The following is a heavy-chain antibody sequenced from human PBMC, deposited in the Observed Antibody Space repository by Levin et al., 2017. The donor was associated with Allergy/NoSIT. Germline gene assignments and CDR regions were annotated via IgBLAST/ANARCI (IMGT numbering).Heavy chain of an antibody. D-gene: IGHD2-2*01. CDR3: ASPGPSGGYCSSTSCYEDY. Sequence: GASVKVSCKASGYTFTGYYMHWVRQAPGQGLEWMGWINPNSGGTNYAQKFQGRVTMTRDTSISTAYMELSRLRSDDTAVYYCASPGPSGGYCSSTSCYEDYWGQGTLVTVSS. J-gene: IGHJ4*02. CDR1: GYTFTGYY. V-gene: IGHV1-2*02. CDR2: INPNSGGT.